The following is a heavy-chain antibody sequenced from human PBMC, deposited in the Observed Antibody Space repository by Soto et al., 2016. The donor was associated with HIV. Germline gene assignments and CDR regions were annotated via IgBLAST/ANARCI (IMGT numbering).Heavy chain of an antibody. D-gene: IGHD3-16*01. CDR2: VSHSGDT. CDR3: ARRLNVRGRFLDV. Sequence: QLQQWGDGVLKPSGTLSLTCGVSGGSFSGYFWTWLRLSPGQGLQWMGEVSHSGDTNYNPSLKRRLSMSISTSNQSATHFSFNLTSVSDADSGIYYCARRLNVRGRFLDVWGRGTPVIVSS. V-gene: IGHV4-34*02. J-gene: IGHJ2*01. CDR1: GGSFSGYF.